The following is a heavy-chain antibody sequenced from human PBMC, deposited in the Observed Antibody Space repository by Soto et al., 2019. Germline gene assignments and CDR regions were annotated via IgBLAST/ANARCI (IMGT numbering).Heavy chain of an antibody. CDR3: ASSIS. CDR1: GFIFSSYG. V-gene: IGHV3-33*03. CDR2: IWYDGSNK. Sequence: GGSLRLSCEASGFIFSSYGMHWVRQAPGKGLEWVAVIWYDGSNKNYADSVKGRFTITRDNSKNTLYLQMNSLRAEDTAVYYCASSISWGLGTLVTVSS. J-gene: IGHJ5*02.